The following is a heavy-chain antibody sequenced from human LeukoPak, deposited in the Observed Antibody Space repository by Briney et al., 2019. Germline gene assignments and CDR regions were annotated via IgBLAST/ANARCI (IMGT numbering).Heavy chain of an antibody. V-gene: IGHV3-48*02. D-gene: IGHD2-2*01. CDR3: AIISYFFDY. J-gene: IGHJ4*02. CDR1: GFTFSSYS. Sequence: GGSLRLSCAASGFTFSSYSMNWVRQAPGKGLEWVSHITASGTAMFYADSVKGRFTISRDNAKNSLYLQMNSLRDEDTAVYYCAIISYFFDYWGQGTLVTVSS. CDR2: ITASGTAM.